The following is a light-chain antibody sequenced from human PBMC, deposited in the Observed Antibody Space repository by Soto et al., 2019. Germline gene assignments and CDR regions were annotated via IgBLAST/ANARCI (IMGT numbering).Light chain of an antibody. J-gene: IGKJ1*01. Sequence: PGERATLSCRASENVRTFVDWYQQKPGQAPRLLIYGASNRATGIPARFSGSGSGTDFTLTIGDLEPEDFAVYYCQQHSHWPPWTFGQGTRVEIQ. CDR1: ENVRTF. V-gene: IGKV3-11*01. CDR2: GAS. CDR3: QQHSHWPPWT.